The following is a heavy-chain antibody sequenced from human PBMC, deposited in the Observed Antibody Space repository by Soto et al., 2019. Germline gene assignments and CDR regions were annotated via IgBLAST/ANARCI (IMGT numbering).Heavy chain of an antibody. CDR1: GGSISSDY. CDR3: ARSVFP. J-gene: IGHJ5*02. CDR2: IYYGGST. Sequence: SETLSLTCTASGGSISSDYWSWIRQPPGKGLEWIGYIYYGGSTHSNPSLKSRVIISLDTSKNQFSLKLSSVTAADTAVYYCARSVFPWGQGTLVTVSS. V-gene: IGHV4-59*12.